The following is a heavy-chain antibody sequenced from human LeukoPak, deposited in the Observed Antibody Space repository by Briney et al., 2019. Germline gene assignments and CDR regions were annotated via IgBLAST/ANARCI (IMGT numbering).Heavy chain of an antibody. CDR3: ARVAGSYRGSSWHLYRNWYFDL. CDR2: IYTSGST. D-gene: IGHD6-13*01. V-gene: IGHV4-4*07. Sequence: PSETLSLTCTTSGGSISSYYWSWIRQPAGKGLEWIGRIYTSGSTNYHPSLKSRVTMSVDTSKNQFSLKLSSVTAADTAVYYCARVAGSYRGSSWHLYRNWYFDLWGRGTLVTVSS. J-gene: IGHJ2*01. CDR1: GGSISSYY.